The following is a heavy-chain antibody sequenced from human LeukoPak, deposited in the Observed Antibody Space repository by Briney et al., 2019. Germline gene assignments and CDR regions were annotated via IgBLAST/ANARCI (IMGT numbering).Heavy chain of an antibody. V-gene: IGHV3-21*01. CDR1: GFTFSNYN. D-gene: IGHD5-18*01. CDR2: ISSSGSYI. J-gene: IGHJ5*02. Sequence: PGGSLGLSCAASGFTFSNYNMNWVRQAPGKGLEWVSFISSSGSYIYYADSVKGRFTISRDNAKNSLYLQMNSLRAEDTAVYYCASLPRYKYGSIWFDPWGQGTLVTVSS. CDR3: ASLPRYKYGSIWFDP.